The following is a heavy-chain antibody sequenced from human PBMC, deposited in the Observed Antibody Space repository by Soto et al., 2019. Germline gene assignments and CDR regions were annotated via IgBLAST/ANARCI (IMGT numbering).Heavy chain of an antibody. CDR2: IYYSGST. D-gene: IGHD3-10*01. CDR3: ARGVGYGSGRYPYYFYGMDV. CDR1: GGSISSGGYY. V-gene: IGHV4-31*03. J-gene: IGHJ6*02. Sequence: QVQLQESGPGLVKPSQTLTLTCTVSGGSISSGGYYWSWIRQHTGKGLEWIGYIYYSGSTYYNTSLNSRVTISVDTSKNQFHLKLSSVTDADTAVYYCARGVGYGSGRYPYYFYGMDVWGQGPTVTVSS.